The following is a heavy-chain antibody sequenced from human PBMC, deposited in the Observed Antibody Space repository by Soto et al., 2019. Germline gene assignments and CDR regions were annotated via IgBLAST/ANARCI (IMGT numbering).Heavy chain of an antibody. CDR2: IYFSGST. J-gene: IGHJ4*02. Sequence: SETLSLTCTVSGASINSGGYYWGWIRQLPGKGLEWIGYIYFSGSTYYNPSLESRVTISLDTSQNQFSLKLSSVTAADTAVYYCASGNAWEVRLAYSGPAPLVTVSS. CDR3: ASGNAWEVRLAY. D-gene: IGHD1-26*01. CDR1: GASINSGGYY. V-gene: IGHV4-31*03.